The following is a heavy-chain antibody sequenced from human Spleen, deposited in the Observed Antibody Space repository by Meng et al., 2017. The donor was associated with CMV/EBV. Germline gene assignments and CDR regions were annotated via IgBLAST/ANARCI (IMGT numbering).Heavy chain of an antibody. D-gene: IGHD3-9*01. CDR2: IIPILGIA. CDR3: ARSPSDILTGLVGFKSWFDP. Sequence: SVKVSCKASGGTFSSHTISWVRQAPGQGLEWMGRIIPILGIANYAQKFQGRVTIAADKSTSTAYMELSSLRSEDTAVYYCARSPSDILTGLVGFKSWFDPWGQGTLVTVSS. CDR1: GGTFSSHT. J-gene: IGHJ5*02. V-gene: IGHV1-69*02.